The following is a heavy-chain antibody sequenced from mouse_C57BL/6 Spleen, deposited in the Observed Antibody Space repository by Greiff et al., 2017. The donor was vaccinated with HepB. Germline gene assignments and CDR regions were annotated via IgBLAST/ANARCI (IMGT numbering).Heavy chain of an antibody. CDR2: IYPGDGDT. Sequence: QVHVKQSGAELVKPGASVKISCKASGYAFSSYWMNWVKQRPGKGLEWIGQIYPGDGDTNYNGKFKGKATLTADKSSSTAYMQLSSLTSEDSAVYFCARPDYYGSSYWFAYWGQGTLVTVSA. CDR3: ARPDYYGSSYWFAY. D-gene: IGHD1-1*01. J-gene: IGHJ3*01. CDR1: GYAFSSYW. V-gene: IGHV1-80*01.